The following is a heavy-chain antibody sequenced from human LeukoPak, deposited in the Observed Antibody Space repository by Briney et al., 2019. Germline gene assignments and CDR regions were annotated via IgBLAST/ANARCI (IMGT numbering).Heavy chain of an antibody. CDR2: IYYSGST. Sequence: SETLSLTCTVSGGSISSYYWSWIRQPPGKGLEWIGYIYYSGSTNYNPSLKSRVTISVDTSKSQFSLKLSSVTAADTAVYYCARDSDFWSGYYYMDVWGKGTTVTVSS. CDR1: GGSISSYY. CDR3: ARDSDFWSGYYYMDV. V-gene: IGHV4-59*01. D-gene: IGHD3-3*01. J-gene: IGHJ6*03.